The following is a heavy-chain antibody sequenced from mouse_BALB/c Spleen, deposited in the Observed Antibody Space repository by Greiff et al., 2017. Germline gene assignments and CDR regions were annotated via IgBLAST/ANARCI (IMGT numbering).Heavy chain of an antibody. D-gene: IGHD3-1*01. CDR1: GFTFSDYY. J-gene: IGHJ4*01. CDR2: ISDGGSYT. V-gene: IGHV5-4*02. Sequence: EVKLQESGGGLVKPGGSLKLSCAASGFTFSDYYMYWVRQTPEKRLEWVATISDGGSYTYYPDSVKGRFTISRDNAKNNLYLQMSSLKSEDTAMYYCARGGSSGYGYAMDYWGQGTSVTVSS. CDR3: ARGGSSGYGYAMDY.